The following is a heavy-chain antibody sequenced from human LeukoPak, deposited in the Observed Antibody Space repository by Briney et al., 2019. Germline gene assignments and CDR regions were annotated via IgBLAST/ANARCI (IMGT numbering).Heavy chain of an antibody. J-gene: IGHJ4*02. CDR1: GFTFSSYE. Sequence: GGSLRLSCAASGFTFSSYEMNWVRQAPGKGLEWGSYISSSGSTKHYADSVKGGFTISRDNDKKSLYLQMNSLRAEDTAVYYCARDNYDSSGYYFDWGQGTLVTVSS. D-gene: IGHD3-22*01. V-gene: IGHV3-48*03. CDR3: ARDNYDSSGYYFD. CDR2: ISSSGSTK.